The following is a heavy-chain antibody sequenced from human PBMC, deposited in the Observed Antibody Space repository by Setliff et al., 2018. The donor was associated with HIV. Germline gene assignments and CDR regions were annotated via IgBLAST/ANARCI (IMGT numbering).Heavy chain of an antibody. CDR1: GYTFTSYS. D-gene: IGHD6-13*01. CDR3: ARVFSGISGWFLFDY. V-gene: IGHV1-3*01. Sequence: GASVKVSCKASGYTFTSYSLHWVRQAPGQRLEWMGWINAGIGNTKYSQKFQGRVTITRDTSARTAYMELSSLRSEDTAVYYCARVFSGISGWFLFDYWGQGTLVTVSS. J-gene: IGHJ4*02. CDR2: INAGIGNT.